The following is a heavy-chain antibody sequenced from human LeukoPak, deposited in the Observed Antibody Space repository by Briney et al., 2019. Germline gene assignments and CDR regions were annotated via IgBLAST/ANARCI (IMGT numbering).Heavy chain of an antibody. J-gene: IGHJ5*02. CDR3: ARTPFGELGDWFDP. CDR2: IYTSGST. V-gene: IGHV4-61*02. D-gene: IGHD3-10*01. CDR1: GGSNSSGSYY. Sequence: SQTLSLTCTVSGGSNSSGSYYWSWIRQPAGKGLEWIGRIYTSGSTNYNPSLKSRVTISVDTSKNQFSLKLSSVTAADTAVYYCARTPFGELGDWFDPWGQGTLVTVSS.